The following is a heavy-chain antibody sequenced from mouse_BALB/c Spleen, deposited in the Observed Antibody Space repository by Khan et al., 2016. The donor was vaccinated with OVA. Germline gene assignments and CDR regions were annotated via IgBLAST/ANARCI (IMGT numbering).Heavy chain of an antibody. V-gene: IGHV5-6*01. Sequence: EVELVESGGDLVKPGGSLQLSFAASGFTFSTSGLSWVRQTPAKRLEWVAPISPVGSYTYYPASVKERFTISRDNAKNTLYLQMSSLKSEDTAMLYCARLAYYYDSEGFAYWGQGTLVTVSA. J-gene: IGHJ3*01. CDR3: ARLAYYYDSEGFAY. CDR2: ISPVGSYT. CDR1: GFTFSTSG. D-gene: IGHD1-1*01.